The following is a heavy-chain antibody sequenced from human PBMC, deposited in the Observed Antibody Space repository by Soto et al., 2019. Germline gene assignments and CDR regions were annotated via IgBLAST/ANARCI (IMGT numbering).Heavy chain of an antibody. J-gene: IGHJ5*01. CDR2: INYSGTT. CDR3: ARDRVISISGGVRGWFDP. V-gene: IGHV4-31*11. CDR1: GGSINSGCYY. D-gene: IGHD3-3*01. Sequence: RALTCAVSGGSINSGCYYWSWIRQLPGKGVEWIGYINYSGTTYYNPSLRSRVTISVSNNHFSLRLSSVTAADTAVYYCARDRVISISGGVRGWFDPWGQGTQVTVSS.